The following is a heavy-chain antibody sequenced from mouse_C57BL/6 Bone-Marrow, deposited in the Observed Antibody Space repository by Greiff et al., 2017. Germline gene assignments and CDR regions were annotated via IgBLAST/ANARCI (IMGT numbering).Heavy chain of an antibody. CDR2: IDPSDSYT. CDR1: GYTFTSYW. D-gene: IGHD1-1*01. CDR3: ARPSYYYGSSYREYFDY. Sequence: QVQLKQPGAELVRPGTSVKLSCKASGYTFTSYWMHWVKQRPGQGLEWIGVIDPSDSYTNYNQKFKGKATLTVDTSSSTAYMQLSSLTSEDSAVYYCARPSYYYGSSYREYFDYWGQGTTLTVSS. J-gene: IGHJ2*01. V-gene: IGHV1-59*01.